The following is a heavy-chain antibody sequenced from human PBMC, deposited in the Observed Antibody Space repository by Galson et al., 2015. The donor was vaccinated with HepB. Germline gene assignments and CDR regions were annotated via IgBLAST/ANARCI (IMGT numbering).Heavy chain of an antibody. J-gene: IGHJ4*02. V-gene: IGHV5-51*01. CDR1: GYSFTSYW. Sequence: QSGAEVKKPGESLKISCKGSGYSFTSYWIGWVRQMPGKGLEWMEIIYPGDSDTRYSPSFQGQVTISADKSISTAYLQWSSLKASDTAMYYCARQMVRGVIIVPFDYWGQGTLVTVSS. CDR2: IYPGDSDT. D-gene: IGHD3-10*01. CDR3: ARQMVRGVIIVPFDY.